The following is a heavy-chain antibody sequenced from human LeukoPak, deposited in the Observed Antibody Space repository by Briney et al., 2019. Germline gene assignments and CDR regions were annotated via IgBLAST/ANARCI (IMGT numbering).Heavy chain of an antibody. Sequence: GGSLRLSCAASGFTFDDYAMHWVRQAPGKGLEWVSLISGDGGSTYYADSVKGRSTISRDNSKNSLYLQMNSLRTEDTALYYCAKDIGPQGIAPDDYWGQGTLVTVSS. CDR1: GFTFDDYA. D-gene: IGHD6-13*01. V-gene: IGHV3-43*02. CDR2: ISGDGGST. J-gene: IGHJ4*02. CDR3: AKDIGPQGIAPDDY.